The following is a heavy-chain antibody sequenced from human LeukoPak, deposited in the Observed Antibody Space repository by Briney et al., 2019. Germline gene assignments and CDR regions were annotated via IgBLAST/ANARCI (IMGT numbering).Heavy chain of an antibody. J-gene: IGHJ4*02. Sequence: PGGSLRLSCAASGFTVTSNYMSRVRQAPGKGLEWVSVISSGAGSTYYADSVKGRYTIFRDNSGNTLYLQMNSLRAEDTAVYYCARDSGDYDSSGYLYYFDYWGQGTLVTVSS. CDR2: ISSGAGST. V-gene: IGHV3-53*01. D-gene: IGHD3-22*01. CDR3: ARDSGDYDSSGYLYYFDY. CDR1: GFTVTSNY.